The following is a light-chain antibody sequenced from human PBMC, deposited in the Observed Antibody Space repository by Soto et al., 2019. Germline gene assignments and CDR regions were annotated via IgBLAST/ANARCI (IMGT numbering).Light chain of an antibody. CDR2: DAS. J-gene: IGKJ4*01. Sequence: IVLTQSPATLSLSPGERATLSCRASQSVSSYLAWYQQKPGQAPKLLIYDASDRATGIPVRFSGSGSGTDFTLTISSLEPEDFSADDCQHRSIWLTCGGGTKVEIK. V-gene: IGKV3-11*01. CDR3: QHRSIWLT. CDR1: QSVSSY.